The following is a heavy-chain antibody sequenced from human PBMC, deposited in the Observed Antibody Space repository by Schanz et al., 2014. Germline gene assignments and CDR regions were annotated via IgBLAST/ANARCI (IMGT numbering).Heavy chain of an antibody. J-gene: IGHJ4*02. Sequence: QVQLVQSGAEVKKPGASVKVSCKASGYTFTSYGISWVRQAPGQGLEWMGWIGGSDGNTNFAQKFQGRVTMTTDSSTSTVYMELRNLTSDDSAVYYCARDRDQWDGNYLDYWGQGTLVTVSS. CDR3: ARDRDQWDGNYLDY. CDR1: GYTFTSYG. CDR2: IGGSDGNT. V-gene: IGHV1-18*01. D-gene: IGHD1-26*01.